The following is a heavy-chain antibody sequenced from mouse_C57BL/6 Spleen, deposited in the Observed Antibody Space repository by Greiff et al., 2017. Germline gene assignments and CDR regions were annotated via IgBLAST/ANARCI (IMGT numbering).Heavy chain of an antibody. J-gene: IGHJ4*01. CDR2: IDPSDSYT. CDR1: GYTFTSYW. D-gene: IGHD3-3*01. V-gene: IGHV1-69*01. CDR3: ARVTGTPSYAMDY. Sequence: QVQLQQPGAELVMPGASVKLSCKASGYTFTSYWMHWVKQRPGQGLEWIGEIDPSDSYTNYNQKFKGKSTLTVDKSSSTAYMQLSSLTSEDSAVYYCARVTGTPSYAMDYWGQGTSVTVSS.